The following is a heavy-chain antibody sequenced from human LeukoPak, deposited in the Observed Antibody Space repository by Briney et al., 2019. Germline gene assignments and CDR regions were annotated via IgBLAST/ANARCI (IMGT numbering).Heavy chain of an antibody. Sequence: GGSLRLSCAASGFTFSSYWMSWVRQAPGKGLEWVANINQDGTEKYYVDSVKGRFTISRDNAKDSLDLQMNSLRVEDTGIYYCVKVAKYYYGSETYYFFEHWGQGTPVTASS. CDR1: GFTFSSYW. V-gene: IGHV3-7*01. CDR2: INQDGTEK. J-gene: IGHJ4*02. D-gene: IGHD3-10*01. CDR3: VKVAKYYYGSETYYFFEH.